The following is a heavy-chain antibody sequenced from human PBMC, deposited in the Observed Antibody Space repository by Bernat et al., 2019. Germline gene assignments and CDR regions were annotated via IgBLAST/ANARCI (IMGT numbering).Heavy chain of an antibody. V-gene: IGHV3-33*01. Sequence: VQLVESGGGVVQPGRSLRLSCAASGFTFSSYGMHWVRQAPGKGLEWVAVIWYDGSNKYYADSVKGRFTISRDNSKNTLYLQMNSLKAEDTAVYYCARERDYYGTPYYVDYWGQGTLVTVSS. CDR2: IWYDGSNK. CDR3: ARERDYYGTPYYVDY. D-gene: IGHD3-10*01. J-gene: IGHJ4*02. CDR1: GFTFSSYG.